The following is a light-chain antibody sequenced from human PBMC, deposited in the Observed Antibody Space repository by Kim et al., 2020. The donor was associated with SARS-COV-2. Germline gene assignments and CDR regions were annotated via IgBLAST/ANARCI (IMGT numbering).Light chain of an antibody. Sequence: SSELTQDPAVSVALGQTVRITCQGDSLRSYYATWYQQKPGQAPILVIYGKNNRPSGIPDRFSGSSSGNTASLTITGTQAGDEADYYCNSRDSNDQEVFGG. J-gene: IGLJ2*01. CDR3: NSRDSNDQEV. CDR1: SLRSYY. CDR2: GKN. V-gene: IGLV3-19*01.